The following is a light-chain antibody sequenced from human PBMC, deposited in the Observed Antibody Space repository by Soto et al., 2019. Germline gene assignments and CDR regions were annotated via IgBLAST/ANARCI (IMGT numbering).Light chain of an antibody. V-gene: IGKV1-39*01. Sequence: DIQMTQSPSSLSASLGDRVTITCRASQSISTYLNWYQQKPGKAPKLLIATASTLQSGVPSRFSGSGSGTDFTLSISSLQPEDIAIYFGQQGFMTPPYTFGQGTRLEIK. CDR1: QSISTY. CDR3: QQGFMTPPYT. J-gene: IGKJ2*01. CDR2: TAS.